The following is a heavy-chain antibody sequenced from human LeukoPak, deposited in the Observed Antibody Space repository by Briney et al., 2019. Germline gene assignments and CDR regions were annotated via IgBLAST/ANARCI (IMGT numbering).Heavy chain of an antibody. D-gene: IGHD3-3*01. CDR1: GFTFSSYW. Sequence: PGGSLRLSCAASGFTFSSYWMHWVRQAPGKGLVWVSAISGSGGSTYYADSVKGRFTISRDNSKNTLYLQMNSLRAEDTAVYYCAKDENLRFLEWLSDLCSDYWGQGTLVTVSS. V-gene: IGHV3-23*01. CDR3: AKDENLRFLEWLSDLCSDY. J-gene: IGHJ4*02. CDR2: ISGSGGST.